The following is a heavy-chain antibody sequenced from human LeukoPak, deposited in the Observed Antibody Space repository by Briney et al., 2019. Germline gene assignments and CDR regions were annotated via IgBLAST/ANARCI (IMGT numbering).Heavy chain of an antibody. D-gene: IGHD3-9*01. Sequence: PSETLSLNCTVSGGSIGSFYWTWIRQPAGKGLEWIRRTYTSGSTNYNPSLKSRVTMSVDTSKNQFSLKLSSVTAADAAVYYCAREASTGYYRPLDYWGQGTLVTVSS. CDR2: TYTSGST. J-gene: IGHJ4*02. CDR3: AREASTGYYRPLDY. CDR1: GGSIGSFY. V-gene: IGHV4-4*07.